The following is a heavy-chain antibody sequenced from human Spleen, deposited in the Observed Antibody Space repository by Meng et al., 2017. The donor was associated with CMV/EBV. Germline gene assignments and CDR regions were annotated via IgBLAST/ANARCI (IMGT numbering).Heavy chain of an antibody. Sequence: GESLKISCTASGFTLGDYGMSWVRQAPGKGLEWVGFIRSKVYGGTTEYAASVRGRFSISRDDSKSIAYLQLNSLKTEDTAVYYCSRARLKRYDYWSWRGNQYYYSAMDVWGQGTTVTVSS. J-gene: IGHJ6*02. D-gene: IGHD3-3*01. CDR2: IRSKVYGGTT. CDR3: SRARLKRYDYWSWRGNQYYYSAMDV. CDR1: GFTLGDYG. V-gene: IGHV3-49*04.